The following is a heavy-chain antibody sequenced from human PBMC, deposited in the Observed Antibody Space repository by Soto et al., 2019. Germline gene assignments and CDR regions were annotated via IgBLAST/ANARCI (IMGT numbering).Heavy chain of an antibody. D-gene: IGHD3-3*01. J-gene: IGHJ6*02. CDR2: INHSGST. Sequence: LTCAVYGGSFSGYYWSWIRQPPGKGLEWIGEINHSGSTNYNPSLKSRVTISVDTSKNQFSLKRSSVTAADTAVYYCAMYYDFWSGPLRYGIDVWGQVTTVTVS. V-gene: IGHV4-34*01. CDR1: GGSFSGYY. CDR3: AMYYDFWSGPLRYGIDV.